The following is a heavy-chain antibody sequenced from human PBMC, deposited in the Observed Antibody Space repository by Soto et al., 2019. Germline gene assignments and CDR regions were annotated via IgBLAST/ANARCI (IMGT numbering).Heavy chain of an antibody. D-gene: IGHD6-19*01. CDR1: GFTFSSYG. V-gene: IGHV3-33*01. Sequence: VQLVESGGGVVQPGRSLRLSCAASGFTFSSYGMHWVRQAPGKGLEWVAVIWYDGSNKYYADSVKGRFTISRGNSKNSLYLQMKSLGAEDTAVYYCARDRVQWLVNYCYYGMDVWGQGTTVTVSS. CDR3: ARDRVQWLVNYCYYGMDV. CDR2: IWYDGSNK. J-gene: IGHJ6*02.